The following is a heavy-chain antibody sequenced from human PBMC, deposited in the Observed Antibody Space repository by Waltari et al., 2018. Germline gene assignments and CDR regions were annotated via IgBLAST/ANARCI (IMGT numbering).Heavy chain of an antibody. D-gene: IGHD1-1*01. Sequence: EVQLLESGGGLVQPGGSRRTSWPASGFTFSSYEMHWVRQAPGKGLEWVSYISSSGSTIYYADSVKGRFTISRDNAKNSLYLQMNSLRAEDTAVYYCARAGGGNLDYWGQGTLVTVSS. CDR3: ARAGGGNLDY. V-gene: IGHV3-48*03. CDR2: ISSSGSTI. J-gene: IGHJ4*02. CDR1: GFTFSSYE.